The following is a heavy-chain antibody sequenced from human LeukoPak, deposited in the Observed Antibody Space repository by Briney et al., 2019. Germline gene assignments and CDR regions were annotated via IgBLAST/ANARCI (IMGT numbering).Heavy chain of an antibody. CDR1: GCTFSSYA. J-gene: IGHJ6*02. CDR2: VIPIRAIS. D-gene: IGHD3-22*01. Sequence: SVKVSCKASGCTFSSYAINWVRQAPGQGLEWMARVIPIRAISNYAQTFQGRVTITAGISTSTAYMEMSSLRSEDTAVYFCAQTNYYDSSCSQGRGTSYYGLDVWG. CDR3: AQTNYYDSSCSQGRGTSYYGLDV. V-gene: IGHV1-69*10.